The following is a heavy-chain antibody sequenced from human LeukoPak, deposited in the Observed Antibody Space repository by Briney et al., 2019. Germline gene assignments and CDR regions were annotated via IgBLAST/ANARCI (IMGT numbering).Heavy chain of an antibody. Sequence: GGSLRLSCAASGFTFSSYAMSWVRQAPGRGLEWVSTISGSGGSTYYADSVKGRFTISRDNSKNTLYLQMNSLSAEDTAVHYCLIVVVITGINYWGQGTLVTVSS. J-gene: IGHJ4*02. D-gene: IGHD3-22*01. V-gene: IGHV3-23*01. CDR2: ISGSGGST. CDR3: LIVVVITGINY. CDR1: GFTFSSYA.